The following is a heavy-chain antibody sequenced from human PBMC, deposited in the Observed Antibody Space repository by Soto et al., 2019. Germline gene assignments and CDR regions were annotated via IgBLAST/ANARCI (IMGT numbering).Heavy chain of an antibody. CDR2: IYWNDDK. D-gene: IGHD3-16*01. V-gene: IGHV2-5*01. CDR3: AHSPWGAAPDY. J-gene: IGHJ4*02. Sequence: GPTRVNATQTLTLTCSVSGFSLSARGVGVGWIRQPPGKALEWLAIIYWNDDKLYSPSLKSRLTITKDTAENQVVLTMTNMDPVDTATYFCAHSPWGAAPDYWGQGTVVTVSS. CDR1: GFSLSARGVG.